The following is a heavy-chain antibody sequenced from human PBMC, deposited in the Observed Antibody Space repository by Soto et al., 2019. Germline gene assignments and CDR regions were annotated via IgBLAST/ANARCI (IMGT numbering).Heavy chain of an antibody. D-gene: IGHD3-22*01. Sequence: QITLKESGPTLVKPTHTLTLTCTFSGFSLSTSGVGVGWIRQPPGKALEWLALINWVDDKPYSPSLKGRLTIPKDTSKNQVVLTLTNMEPVDTATYYCAHTLPMIVVVTVALDIWVQVTMVTLSS. J-gene: IGHJ3*02. CDR2: INWVDDK. CDR1: GFSLSTSGVG. V-gene: IGHV2-5*02. CDR3: AHTLPMIVVVTVALDI.